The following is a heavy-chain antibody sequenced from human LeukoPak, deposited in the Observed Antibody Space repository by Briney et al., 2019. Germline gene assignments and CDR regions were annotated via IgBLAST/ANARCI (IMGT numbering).Heavy chain of an antibody. CDR3: ARGHWYFDL. Sequence: PSETLSXXXXXXXXSISSYYWSWIXQPPGKGLEWIGYIYYSGSTNYNPSLKSRVTISVDTSKNQFSLKLSSVTAADTAVYYCARGHWYFDLWGRGTLVTVSS. J-gene: IGHJ2*01. CDR2: IYYSGST. CDR1: XXSISSYY. V-gene: IGHV4-59*01.